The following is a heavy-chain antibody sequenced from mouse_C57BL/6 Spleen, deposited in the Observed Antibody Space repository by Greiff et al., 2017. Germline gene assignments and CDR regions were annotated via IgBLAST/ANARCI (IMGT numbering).Heavy chain of an antibody. Sequence: QVQLQQPGAELVRPGTSVKLSCKASGYTFTSYWMHWVKQRPGQGLEWIGVIDPSDSYTNYNQKFKGKATLTVDTSSSTAYMQLSSLTSEDSAVYYCAKGSYGGSSYYFDYWGQGTTLTVSS. V-gene: IGHV1-59*01. CDR2: IDPSDSYT. D-gene: IGHD1-1*01. CDR3: AKGSYGGSSYYFDY. J-gene: IGHJ2*01. CDR1: GYTFTSYW.